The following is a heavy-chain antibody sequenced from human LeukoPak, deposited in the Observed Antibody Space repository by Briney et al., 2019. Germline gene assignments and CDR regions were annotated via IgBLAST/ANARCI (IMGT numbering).Heavy chain of an antibody. D-gene: IGHD3-10*01. V-gene: IGHV3-20*04. CDR2: INWNGGST. CDR1: GFTFDDYG. J-gene: IGHJ6*03. Sequence: PGGSLRLPCAASGFTFDDYGMSWVRQAPGKGLEWVSGINWNGGSTGYADSVKGRFTISRDNAKNSLYLQMNSLRAEDTALYYCARDYSGGYGSGSYYMDVWGKGTTVTVSS. CDR3: ARDYSGGYGSGSYYMDV.